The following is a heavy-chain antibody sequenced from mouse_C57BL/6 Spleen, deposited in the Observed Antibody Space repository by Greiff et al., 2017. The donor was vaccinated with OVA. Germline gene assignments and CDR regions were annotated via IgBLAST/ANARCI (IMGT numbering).Heavy chain of an antibody. Sequence: VQLQQPGAELVRPGSSVKLSCKASGYTFTSYWMDWVKQRPGQGLEWIGNIYPSDSETHYNQKFKDKATLTVDKSSSTAYMQLSSLTSEDSAVYYCARGVYDDYLSYAMDDWGQGTSVTVSS. J-gene: IGHJ4*01. CDR2: IYPSDSET. D-gene: IGHD2-4*01. CDR1: GYTFTSYW. V-gene: IGHV1-61*01. CDR3: ARGVYDDYLSYAMDD.